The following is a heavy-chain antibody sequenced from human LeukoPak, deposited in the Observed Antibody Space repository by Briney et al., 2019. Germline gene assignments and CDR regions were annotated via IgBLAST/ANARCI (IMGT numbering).Heavy chain of an antibody. D-gene: IGHD5-18*01. CDR1: GGSISSYY. V-gene: IGHV4-59*01. CDR2: IYYSGST. CDR3: ARDSSYVPTYGYGY. J-gene: IGHJ4*02. Sequence: PSETLSLTCTISGGSISSYYWSWIRQPPGKGLEWIGYIYYSGSTNYNPSLKSRVTISVDTSKNQFSLKLSSVTAADTAVYYCARDSSYVPTYGYGYWGQGTLVTVSS.